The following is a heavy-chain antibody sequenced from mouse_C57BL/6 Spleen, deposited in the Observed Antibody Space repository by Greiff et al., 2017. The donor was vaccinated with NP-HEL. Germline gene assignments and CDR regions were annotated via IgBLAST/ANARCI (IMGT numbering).Heavy chain of an antibody. CDR1: GYTFTSYW. J-gene: IGHJ3*01. CDR3: AREGAYDSWFAY. CDR2: INPSNGGT. V-gene: IGHV1-53*01. D-gene: IGHD2-4*01. Sequence: VQGVESGTELVKPGASVKLSCKASGYTFTSYWMHWVKQRPGQGLEWIGNINPSNGGTNYNEKFKSKATLTVDKSSSTAYMQLSSLTSEDSAVYYCAREGAYDSWFAYWGQGTLVTVSA.